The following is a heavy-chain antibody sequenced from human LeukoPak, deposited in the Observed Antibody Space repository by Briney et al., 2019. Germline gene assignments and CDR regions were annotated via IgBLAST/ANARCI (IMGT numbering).Heavy chain of an antibody. CDR2: ISAGGGDT. CDR3: AKDGDYDILTGYLY. Sequence: PGGSLRLSCAASGFTFSNSAMTWVRQAPGKGLDWVSAISAGGGDTIYTDSVKDRFTISRDNSKNTLYLQMNSLRAEDTAVYYCAKDGDYDILTGYLYWGQGTLVTVSS. J-gene: IGHJ4*02. V-gene: IGHV3-23*01. CDR1: GFTFSNSA. D-gene: IGHD3-9*01.